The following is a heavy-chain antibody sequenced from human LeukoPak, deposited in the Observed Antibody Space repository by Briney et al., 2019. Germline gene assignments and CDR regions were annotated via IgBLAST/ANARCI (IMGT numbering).Heavy chain of an antibody. D-gene: IGHD3-16*01. CDR2: IYHSGST. CDR1: GGSISSSSYY. CDR3: ARTRQGSNTFDL. J-gene: IGHJ4*02. V-gene: IGHV4-30-2*01. Sequence: SETLSLTCTVSGGSISSSSYYWGWIRQPPGKGLEWIGYIYHSGSTYYNPSLKSRVTISVDRSKNQFSLKLSSVTAADTAVYYCARTRQGSNTFDLWGQGTLVTVSS.